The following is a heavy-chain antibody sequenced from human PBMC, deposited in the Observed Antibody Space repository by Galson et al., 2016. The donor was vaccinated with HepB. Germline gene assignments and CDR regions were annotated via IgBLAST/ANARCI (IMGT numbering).Heavy chain of an antibody. V-gene: IGHV3-30*18. CDR3: AKDRPLYSISPNPEFDS. CDR2: ISYNGGAK. CDR1: GFTFSIYG. J-gene: IGHJ4*02. Sequence: SLRLSCAASGFTFSIYGMHWVRQAPGKGLEWVAAISYNGGAKHYAGSVMGRFSVSRDNSKNTLYLHMNNLSADDTAVYYCAKDRPLYSISPNPEFDSWGQGTLVTVSS. D-gene: IGHD6-6*01.